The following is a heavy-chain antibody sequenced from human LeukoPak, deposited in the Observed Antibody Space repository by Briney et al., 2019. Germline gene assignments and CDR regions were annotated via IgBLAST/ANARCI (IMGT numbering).Heavy chain of an antibody. CDR2: IYTSGST. J-gene: IGHJ6*03. V-gene: IGHV4-4*09. Sequence: SETLSLTCTVSGGSISSYYWSWIRQPPGKGLEWIGYIYTSGSTNYNPSLKSRVTLSVDTSKNQFSLKLSSVTAADTAVYYCARLDDYYMDVWGKGTTVTVSS. CDR1: GGSISSYY. CDR3: ARLDDYYMDV.